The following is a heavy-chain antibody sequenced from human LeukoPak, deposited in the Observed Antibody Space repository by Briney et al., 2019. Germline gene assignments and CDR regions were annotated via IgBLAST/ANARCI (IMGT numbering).Heavy chain of an antibody. CDR2: IYYRGST. CDR3: ARDIISEYSKSHSHFDP. CDR1: GVSLSSQY. V-gene: IGHV4-59*11. D-gene: IGHD5-18*01. Sequence: PSETLSLTCTVSGVSLSSQYWSWIRQPPGKGLEWIGYIYYRGSTSYNPSLKSRVTISVDTSKNQFSLRLNSVTAADTAVYYCARDIISEYSKSHSHFDPWGQGTLVTVSS. J-gene: IGHJ5*02.